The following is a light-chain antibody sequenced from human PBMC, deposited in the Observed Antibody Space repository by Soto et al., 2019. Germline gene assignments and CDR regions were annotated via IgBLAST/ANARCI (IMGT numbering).Light chain of an antibody. CDR2: DVS. Sequence: QSALTQPASVSGSPGQSLTISCTGTSSDVGGYNYVSWYQQHPGKAPKLMIYDVSNRPSGVSNRFSGSKSGNTASLTISGLPAEDEADYYCSSYTSSSTLVVFGGGTKLTVL. J-gene: IGLJ2*01. V-gene: IGLV2-14*01. CDR3: SSYTSSSTLVV. CDR1: SSDVGGYNY.